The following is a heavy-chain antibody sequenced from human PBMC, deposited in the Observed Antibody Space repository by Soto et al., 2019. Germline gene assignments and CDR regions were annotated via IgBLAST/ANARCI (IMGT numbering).Heavy chain of an antibody. CDR1: GGNFSRYA. CDR2: IIPVFRTT. D-gene: IGHD2-2*01. V-gene: IGHV1-69*01. J-gene: IGHJ6*02. CDR3: AKSSPYGVVQTPTGNQYYSPMDV. Sequence: QVPLVQSGAEVKKPGSSVKVSCKASGGNFSRYAISWLRQAPGQGLEWMGGIIPVFRTTNYEQKLQGRVTITADGSTSTAYMELSSLTSADTAVYYCAKSSPYGVVQTPTGNQYYSPMDVWGQGTTVTVSS.